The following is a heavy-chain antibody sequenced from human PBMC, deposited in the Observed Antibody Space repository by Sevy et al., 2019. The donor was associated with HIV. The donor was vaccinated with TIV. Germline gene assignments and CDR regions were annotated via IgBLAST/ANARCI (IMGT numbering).Heavy chain of an antibody. J-gene: IGHJ6*02. CDR2: ISSSSSTI. Sequence: GGSLRLSCAASGFTFSSYSMNWVRQAPGKGLEWVSYISSSSSTIYYEDSVKGRFTISRDNAKNSLYLQMNSLRDEDTAVYYCASFVAEPGRYYYYYYGMDVWGQGTTVTVSS. D-gene: IGHD3-10*01. V-gene: IGHV3-48*02. CDR3: ASFVAEPGRYYYYYYGMDV. CDR1: GFTFSSYS.